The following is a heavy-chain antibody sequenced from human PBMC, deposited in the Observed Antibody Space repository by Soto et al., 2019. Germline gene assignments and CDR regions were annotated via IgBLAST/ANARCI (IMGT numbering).Heavy chain of an antibody. J-gene: IGHJ4*02. D-gene: IGHD5-12*01. Sequence: GGSLRLSCAASGFTFSSSAMSWVRQAPGKGLEWVSSISDSGSTTYYTDPVKGRFTISRDNSKNTLYLQMNSLRADDTALYYCAKDAGWLHTYWGQGTLVTVSS. V-gene: IGHV3-23*01. CDR1: GFTFSSSA. CDR2: ISDSGSTT. CDR3: AKDAGWLHTY.